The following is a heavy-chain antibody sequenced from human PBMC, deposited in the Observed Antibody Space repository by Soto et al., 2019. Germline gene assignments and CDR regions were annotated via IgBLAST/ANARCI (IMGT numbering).Heavy chain of an antibody. D-gene: IGHD3-22*01. CDR2: IWYDGSNK. Sequence: ESGGGVVQPGRSLRLSCAASGFTFSSYGMHWVRQAPGKGLEWVAVIWYDGSNKYYADSVKGRFTISRDNSKNTLYLQMNSLRDEDTAVYYWARECDSSGYWPPYYYYGMDVWGQGTTVTVSS. CDR1: GFTFSSYG. V-gene: IGHV3-33*01. CDR3: ARECDSSGYWPPYYYYGMDV. J-gene: IGHJ6*02.